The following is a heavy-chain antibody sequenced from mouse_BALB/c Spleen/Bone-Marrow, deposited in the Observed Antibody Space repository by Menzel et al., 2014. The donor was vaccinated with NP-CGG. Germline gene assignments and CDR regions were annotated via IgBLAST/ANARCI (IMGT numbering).Heavy chain of an antibody. V-gene: IGHV1-7*01. J-gene: IGHJ1*01. Sequence: QVQLKQSGAELAKPGASVKMSCKASGYTFTSYWMHWVKQRPGQGLEWIGYINPSTGYTDYNQKFKDKATLTADKSSSTAYMHLSSLTSEDSAVYCCARRDYWCYDVWGAGTTVTVSS. CDR1: GYTFTSYW. CDR3: ARRDYWCYDV. CDR2: INPSTGYT.